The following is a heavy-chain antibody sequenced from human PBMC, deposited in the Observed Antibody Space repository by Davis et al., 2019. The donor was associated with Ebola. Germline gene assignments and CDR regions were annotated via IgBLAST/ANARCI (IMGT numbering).Heavy chain of an antibody. Sequence: SLKISCAASGFTFDDYAMHWVRQAPGKGLEWVSGISWNSGSIGYADSVKGRFTISRDNAKNSLYLQMNSLRAEDTALYYCAKGRYQLLLSPGMDVWGQGITVTVSS. J-gene: IGHJ6*02. CDR3: AKGRYQLLLSPGMDV. CDR2: ISWNSGSI. D-gene: IGHD2-2*01. V-gene: IGHV3-9*01. CDR1: GFTFDDYA.